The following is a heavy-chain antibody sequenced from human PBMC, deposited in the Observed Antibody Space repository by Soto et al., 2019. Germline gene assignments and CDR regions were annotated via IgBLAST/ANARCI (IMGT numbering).Heavy chain of an antibody. V-gene: IGHV4-30-2*01. Sequence: SETQSLTCAVSGGSISSGGYSWSWIRQPPGKGLEWIGYIYHSGSTYYNPSLKSRVTISVDRSKNQFSLKLSSVTAADTAVYYCARAGTELLWFGELAYNWFDPWGQGTLVTVSS. CDR1: GGSISSGGYS. CDR2: IYHSGST. CDR3: ARAGTELLWFGELAYNWFDP. J-gene: IGHJ5*02. D-gene: IGHD3-10*01.